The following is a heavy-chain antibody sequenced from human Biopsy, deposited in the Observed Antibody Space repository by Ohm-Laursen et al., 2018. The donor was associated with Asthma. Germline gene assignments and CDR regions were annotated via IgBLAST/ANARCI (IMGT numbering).Heavy chain of an antibody. Sequence: SVKVSCKASGYPFIGYHIHWMRQAPGQGLEWMGRIKPNSGATNYAQKFQGRVTMTRDTSISTAYMEVSRLRSDDTAVYYCARGQKSAGDRWFDPWGQGTLVTVSS. J-gene: IGHJ5*02. D-gene: IGHD6-13*01. V-gene: IGHV1-2*06. CDR1: GYPFIGYH. CDR2: IKPNSGAT. CDR3: ARGQKSAGDRWFDP.